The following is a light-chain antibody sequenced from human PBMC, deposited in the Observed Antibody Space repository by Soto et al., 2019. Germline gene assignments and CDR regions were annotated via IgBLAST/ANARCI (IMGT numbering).Light chain of an antibody. J-gene: IGLJ1*01. CDR1: ISNIGSNS. CDR3: AAWDDSLNGSV. V-gene: IGLV1-44*01. CDR2: SNN. Sequence: QSLLTQPPSASGTPGQRCTIACSGSISNIGSNSVNWYQQLPGTAPKLLIYSNNQRPSGVPDRFSGSKSGTSASLAISGLQSEDEADYYCAAWDDSLNGSVFGTGTKVTVL.